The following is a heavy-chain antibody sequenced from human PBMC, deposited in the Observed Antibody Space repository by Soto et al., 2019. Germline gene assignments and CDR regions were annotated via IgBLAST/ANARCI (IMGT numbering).Heavy chain of an antibody. Sequence: GSLRLSCAASGFTFSDFGMHWVRQAPGKGLEWVAIISYDGILKYYADSVKGRFTISRDTSKGAVYLQMNSLTPEDTAVYYCAKAFKVSGGPYGSINYYYRMDVWGQGTTVTVSS. J-gene: IGHJ6*02. CDR1: GFTFSDFG. D-gene: IGHD3-10*01. CDR3: AKAFKVSGGPYGSINYYYRMDV. V-gene: IGHV3-30*18. CDR2: ISYDGILK.